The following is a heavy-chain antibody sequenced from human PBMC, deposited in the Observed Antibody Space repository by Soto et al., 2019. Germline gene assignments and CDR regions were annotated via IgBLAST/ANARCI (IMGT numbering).Heavy chain of an antibody. CDR1: GFTFSSYW. CDR3: ARSMGGGDSHYYYYGMDV. Sequence: GGSLRLSCAASGFTFSSYWMHWVRQAPGKGLVWVSRINSDGSSTSYADSVKGRFTISRDNAKNTLYLQMNSLRAEDTAVYYCARSMGGGDSHYYYYGMDVWGQGTTVTVSS. D-gene: IGHD2-21*02. J-gene: IGHJ6*02. CDR2: INSDGSST. V-gene: IGHV3-74*01.